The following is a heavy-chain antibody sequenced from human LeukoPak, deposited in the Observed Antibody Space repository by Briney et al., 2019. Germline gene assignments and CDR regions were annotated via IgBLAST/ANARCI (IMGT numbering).Heavy chain of an antibody. Sequence: KPSETLSLTCTVSGGSISSSSYYWGWIRQPPGEGLEWVGGIYYSGSTYYNPSLKSRVTMSVDTSKNQFSLKLRSVTAADTAVYYCAREGSMTARPFVSIDYWGQGTLVTVSS. V-gene: IGHV4-39*07. D-gene: IGHD6-6*01. CDR3: AREGSMTARPFVSIDY. J-gene: IGHJ4*02. CDR2: IYYSGST. CDR1: GGSISSSSYY.